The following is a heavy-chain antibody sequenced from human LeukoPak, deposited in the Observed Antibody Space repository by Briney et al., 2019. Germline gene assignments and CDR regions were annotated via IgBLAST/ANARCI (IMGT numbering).Heavy chain of an antibody. V-gene: IGHV3-69-1*01. Sequence: GGSLRLSCAASGFTFSSYTMNWVRQAPGKGLEWVSSISSDGSIYYADSVKGRFTISRDNAKSSLFLQMNSLRAEDTAVYYCARVPEYMDLLILYSTTLDCWGQGTLVTVSS. CDR3: ARVPEYMDLLILYSTTLDC. CDR1: GFTFSSYT. J-gene: IGHJ4*02. CDR2: ISSDGSI. D-gene: IGHD3-9*01.